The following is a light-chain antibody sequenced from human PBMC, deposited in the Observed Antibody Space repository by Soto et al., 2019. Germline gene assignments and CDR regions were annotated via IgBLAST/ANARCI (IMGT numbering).Light chain of an antibody. CDR1: QSVSSNH. Sequence: EIVLTQSPGTLSLSPGERATLSCRASQSVSSNHLAWYQQKPGQAPKFLIYGVSSRATGIPDRFSGSGSGTDFTLTISRLEPEDFAVYYCQQSETFGQGTKVDNK. J-gene: IGKJ1*01. V-gene: IGKV3-20*01. CDR3: QQSET. CDR2: GVS.